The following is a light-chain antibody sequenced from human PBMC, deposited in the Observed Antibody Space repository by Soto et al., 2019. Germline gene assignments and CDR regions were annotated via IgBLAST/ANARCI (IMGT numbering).Light chain of an antibody. J-gene: IGLJ2*01. Sequence: QLVLTQSPSASASLGASVKLTCTLSSGHSTYAIAWHQQQPEKGPRYLMKLNSDGRHSKGDGIPDRFSGTSSGAERYLTISGRQSEDEADDYFQTWGTGGDVVFGGGTKLTVL. CDR2: LNSDGRH. CDR3: QTWGTGGDVV. CDR1: SGHSTYA. V-gene: IGLV4-69*01.